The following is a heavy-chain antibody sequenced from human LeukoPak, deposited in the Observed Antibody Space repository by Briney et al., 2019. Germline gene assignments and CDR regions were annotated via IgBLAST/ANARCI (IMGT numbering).Heavy chain of an antibody. CDR1: GGTFSSYA. CDR2: IIPIFGTA. V-gene: IGHV1-69*13. J-gene: IGHJ5*02. CDR3: ARGVLRFLESDGWFDP. Sequence: ASVKVSCKASGGTFSSYAISWVRQAPGQGLEWMGGIIPIFGTANYAQKFQGRVTITADESTSTAYMELSSLRSEDTAVYYCARGVLRFLESDGWFDPWGQGTLVTVSS. D-gene: IGHD3-3*01.